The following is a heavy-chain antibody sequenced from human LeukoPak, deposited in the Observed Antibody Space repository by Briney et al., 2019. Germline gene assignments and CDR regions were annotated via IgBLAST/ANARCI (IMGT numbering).Heavy chain of an antibody. CDR1: GFTFSTYA. CDR3: AKGFRGAATDAFDI. V-gene: IGHV3-23*01. Sequence: GGSLRLSCVASGFTFSTYAMNWVRRAPGKGLEWVSSISISGETTYYADSVEGRFTISRDNSKNTLYLQMSSLRVDDTAVYYCAKGFRGAATDAFDIWGQGTMVTVSS. D-gene: IGHD3-10*01. CDR2: ISISGETT. J-gene: IGHJ3*02.